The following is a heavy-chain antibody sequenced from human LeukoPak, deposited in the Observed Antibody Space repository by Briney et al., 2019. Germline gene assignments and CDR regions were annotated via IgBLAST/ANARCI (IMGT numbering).Heavy chain of an antibody. V-gene: IGHV3-23*01. Sequence: HPGGSLRLSCAASGFTFSSYAISWVRQAPGKGLEWVSAISGSGGSTYYADSVKGRFTISRDNSKNTLYLQMNSLRAEDTDVYYCAKGKTYCYDSSGYYYLDYWGQGTLVSVSS. CDR2: ISGSGGST. CDR1: GFTFSSYA. CDR3: AKGKTYCYDSSGYYYLDY. D-gene: IGHD3-22*01. J-gene: IGHJ4*02.